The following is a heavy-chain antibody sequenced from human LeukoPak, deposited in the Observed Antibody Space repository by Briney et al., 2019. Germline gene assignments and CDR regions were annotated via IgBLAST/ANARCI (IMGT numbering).Heavy chain of an antibody. Sequence: HSGGSLRLSCAASGFTFSSYEMNWVRQAPGKGLEWVSYISSSGSTIYYADSVKGRFTISRDNAKNSLYLQMNSLRAEVTAVYFCGSRNYYGSGIEIPTPLHWGQGALVTVSS. CDR2: ISSSGSTI. V-gene: IGHV3-48*03. CDR1: GFTFSSYE. CDR3: GSRNYYGSGIEIPTPLH. J-gene: IGHJ4*02. D-gene: IGHD3-10*01.